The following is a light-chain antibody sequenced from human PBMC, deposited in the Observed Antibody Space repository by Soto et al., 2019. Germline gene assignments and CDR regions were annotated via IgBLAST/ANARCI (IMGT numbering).Light chain of an antibody. CDR2: AAY. CDR1: QSVSSY. CDR3: QQSSRSPSIT. Sequence: EIVLTQSPGTLSLSPGERATLSCRASQSVSSYLALYQQKPGAAPRLIIYAAYNRATVTPGRFSSSAAATDFTLTISLLEHEYFAFYCCQQSSRSPSITFGQGTRLEIK. J-gene: IGKJ5*01. V-gene: IGKV3-11*01.